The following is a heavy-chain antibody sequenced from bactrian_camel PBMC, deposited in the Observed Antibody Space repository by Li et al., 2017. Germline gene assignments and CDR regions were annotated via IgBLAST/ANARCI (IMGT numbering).Heavy chain of an antibody. CDR3: AAAPRGSWSFCEYNS. Sequence: VQLVESGGGAVQTGGSLALSCLASGFTVSTGYMAWFRQAPGQEREGVAAVVTRGGRTYYADSVKGRFTISQDNAKNTLYLQMNSLKPEDTAVYYCAAAPRGSWSFCEYNSWGQGTQVTVS. CDR2: VVTRGGRT. CDR1: GFTVSTGY. J-gene: IGHJ4*01. V-gene: IGHV3S40*01. D-gene: IGHD6*01.